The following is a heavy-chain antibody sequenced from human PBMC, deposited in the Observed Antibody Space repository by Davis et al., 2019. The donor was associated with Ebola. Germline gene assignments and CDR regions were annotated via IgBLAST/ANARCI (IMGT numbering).Heavy chain of an antibody. CDR1: GYTFTTYF. D-gene: IGHD7-27*01. J-gene: IGHJ3*02. CDR3: ARGDTGGQYDPDAFEI. CDR2: IYPSGGNS. V-gene: IGHV1-46*01. Sequence: ASVKVSCKASGYTFTTYFMHWVRQAPGQGLEWMGIIYPSGGNSRYTQRLQDRLTMTSDTSTRTVYMELSNLRSEDTAVYYCARGDTGGQYDPDAFEIWGQGTMVTVSS.